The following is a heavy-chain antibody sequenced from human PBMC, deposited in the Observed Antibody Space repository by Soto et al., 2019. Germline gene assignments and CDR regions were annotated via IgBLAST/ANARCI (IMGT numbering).Heavy chain of an antibody. V-gene: IGHV3-23*01. CDR3: AKAPTRYGDYFDY. CDR1: GITFSIYA. Sequence: GGSLRLSCAASGITFSIYAMSWVRQAPGKGLEWVSAISGRGDSTYYADSVKGRFTISRDNSKNTLYLQMNSLRAEDTAVYYCAKAPTRYGDYFDYWGQGTLVTVSS. CDR2: ISGRGDST. D-gene: IGHD4-17*01. J-gene: IGHJ4*02.